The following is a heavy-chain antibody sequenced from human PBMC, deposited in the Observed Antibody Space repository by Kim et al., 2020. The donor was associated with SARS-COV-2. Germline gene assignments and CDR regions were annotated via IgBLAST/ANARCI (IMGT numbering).Heavy chain of an antibody. CDR3: AREVLSWHKLARGWFDP. J-gene: IGHJ5*02. CDR2: INPSGGST. V-gene: IGHV1-46*01. D-gene: IGHD3-10*01. Sequence: ASVKVSCKASGYTFTSYYMHWVRQAPGQGLEWMGIINPSGGSTSYAQKFQGRVTMTRDTSTSTVYMELSSLRSEDTAVYYCAREVLSWHKLARGWFDPWGQGTLVTVSS. CDR1: GYTFTSYY.